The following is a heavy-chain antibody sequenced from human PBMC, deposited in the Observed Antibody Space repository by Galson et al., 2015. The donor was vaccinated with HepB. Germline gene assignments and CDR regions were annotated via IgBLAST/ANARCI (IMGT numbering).Heavy chain of an antibody. V-gene: IGHV1-46*01. D-gene: IGHD6-13*01. CDR3: ARGGSSWYFGYYYYGMDV. CDR2: INPSGGST. CDR1: GYTFTSYY. Sequence: SVKVSCKASGYTFTSYYMHWARQAPGQGLEWMGIINPSGGSTSYAQKFQGRVTMTRDTSTSTVYMELSSLRSEDTAVYYCARGGSSWYFGYYYYGMDVWGQGTTVTVSS. J-gene: IGHJ6*02.